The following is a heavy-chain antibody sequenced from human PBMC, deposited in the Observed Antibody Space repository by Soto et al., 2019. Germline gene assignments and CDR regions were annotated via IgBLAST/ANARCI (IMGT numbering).Heavy chain of an antibody. CDR1: GGSISSYY. CDR3: ARDMGSGDGYNLYYYYGMDV. D-gene: IGHD5-12*01. V-gene: IGHV4-59*01. CDR2: IYYSGST. Sequence: QVQLQESGPGLVKPSETLSLTCTVSGGSISSYYWSWIRQPPGKGLEWIGYIYYSGSTNYNPSLKSRVTISVDTSKNQFSLKLSSVTAADTAVYYCARDMGSGDGYNLYYYYGMDVWGQGTTVTVSS. J-gene: IGHJ6*02.